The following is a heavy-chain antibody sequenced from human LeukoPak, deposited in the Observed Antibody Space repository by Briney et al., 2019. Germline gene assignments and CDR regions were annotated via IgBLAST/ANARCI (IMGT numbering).Heavy chain of an antibody. J-gene: IGHJ4*02. CDR2: IYSGGST. D-gene: IGHD6-13*01. CDR1: GFTVSSNY. Sequence: GGPLRLSCAASGFTVSSNYMSWVRQAPGKGLEWVSVIYSGGSTYYADSVKGRFTISRDNSKNTLYLQMNSLRAEDTAVYYCARDFIAAAGTGYWGQGTLVTVSS. CDR3: ARDFIAAAGTGY. V-gene: IGHV3-66*01.